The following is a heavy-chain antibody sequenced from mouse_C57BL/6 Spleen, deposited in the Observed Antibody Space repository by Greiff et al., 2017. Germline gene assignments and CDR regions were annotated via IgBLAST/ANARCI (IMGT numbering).Heavy chain of an antibody. V-gene: IGHV1-54*01. CDR2: INPGSGGT. CDR1: GYAFTNYL. J-gene: IGHJ3*01. Sequence: VQRVESGAELVRPGTSVKVSCKASGYAFTNYLIEWVKPRPGQGLEWIGVINPGSGGTNYNEKFKGKATLTADKSSSTAYIQLSSLTSEDSAVYFCARGGYYDYDSWFAYWGQGTLVTVSA. CDR3: ARGGYYDYDSWFAY. D-gene: IGHD2-4*01.